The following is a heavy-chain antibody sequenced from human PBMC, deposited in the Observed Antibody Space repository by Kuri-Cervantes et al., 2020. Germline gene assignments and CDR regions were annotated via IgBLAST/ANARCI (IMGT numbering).Heavy chain of an antibody. V-gene: IGHV2-70*18. J-gene: IGHJ4*02. CDR2: IDWDDDK. D-gene: IGHD6-19*01. CDR1: GGSISSYY. CDR3: ARINSSGWYEMDY. Sequence: TLSLTCTVSGGSISSYYWSWIRQPPGKALEWLALIDWDDDKYYSTSLKTRLTISKDTSKNQVVLTMTNMDPVDTATYYCARINSSGWYEMDYWGQGTRVTVSS.